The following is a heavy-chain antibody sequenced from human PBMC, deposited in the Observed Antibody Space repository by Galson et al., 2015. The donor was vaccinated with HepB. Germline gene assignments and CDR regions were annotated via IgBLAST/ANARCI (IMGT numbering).Heavy chain of an antibody. CDR2: IDPSDSYT. D-gene: IGHD3-10*01. J-gene: IGHJ5*02. CDR3: ARLGHVLLWFGEGAWFDP. CDR1: GYSFTSYW. Sequence: QSGAEVKKPGESLRISCKGSGYSFTSYWISWVRQMPGKGLEWMGRIDPSDSYTNYSPSFQGHVTISADKSISTAYLQWSSLKASDTAMYYCARLGHVLLWFGEGAWFDPWGQGTLVTVSS. V-gene: IGHV5-10-1*01.